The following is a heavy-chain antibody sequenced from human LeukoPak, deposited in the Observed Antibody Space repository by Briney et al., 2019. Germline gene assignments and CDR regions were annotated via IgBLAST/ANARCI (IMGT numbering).Heavy chain of an antibody. V-gene: IGHV4-61*02. CDR2: IYSGGST. CDR1: GASMSSDGYY. CDR3: ASAGHCANGVCCNWFGP. J-gene: IGHJ5*02. D-gene: IGHD2-8*01. Sequence: SETLSLTCNVSGASMSSDGYYWNWIRQPAGKGLEWIGRIYSGGSTNYNPSLKSRVTLSVDTSKNRLSLKLSYVTAADTAVYYCASAGHCANGVCCNWFGPWGQGILVTVSS.